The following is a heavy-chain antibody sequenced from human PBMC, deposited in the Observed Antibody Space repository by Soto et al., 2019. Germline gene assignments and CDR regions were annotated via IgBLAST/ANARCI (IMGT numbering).Heavy chain of an antibody. D-gene: IGHD6-19*01. V-gene: IGHV4-39*01. CDR3: ARLTNGWPNWVDS. Sequence: SETLSLTCTVCGASISVGPYTWGRLPQSPERALEWIGTISHMGTTYYSTSLENRLTIPLDTSKRQVTLNLASVAAADPAVSYCARLTNGWPNWVDSWGQGILVTVSS. CDR2: ISHMGTT. J-gene: IGHJ5*01. CDR1: GASISVGPYT.